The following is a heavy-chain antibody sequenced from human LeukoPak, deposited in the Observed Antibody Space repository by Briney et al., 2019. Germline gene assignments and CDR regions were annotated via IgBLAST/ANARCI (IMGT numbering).Heavy chain of an antibody. V-gene: IGHV3-74*01. J-gene: IGHJ5*02. CDR2: INRDGRET. Sequence: GGSLRLSCGASGFTFSTSWMHWVRQAPGKGLVWVSRINRDGRETYYADSVKGRFTISRDNAKKSLYLEMNNLRAEDTAVYYCATDGAGFDTWGQGVLVTVSS. CDR3: ATDGAGFDT. CDR1: GFTFSTSW.